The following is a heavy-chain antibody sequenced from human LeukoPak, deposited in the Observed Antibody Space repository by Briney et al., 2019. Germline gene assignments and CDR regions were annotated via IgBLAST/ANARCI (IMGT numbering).Heavy chain of an antibody. CDR1: GFTFSSYG. CDR3: AKRGVVIRVVLVGFHKEAYYFDS. D-gene: IGHD3-10*01. V-gene: IGHV3-33*06. J-gene: IGHJ4*02. CDR2: IWYDGSNK. Sequence: PGRSLRLSCAASGFTFSSYGMHWVRQAPGKGLEGVAVIWYDGSNKDYADSVKGRFTISRDNSKNTLYLQMNTLRAEDTAVYFCAKRGVVIRVVLVGFHKEAYYFDSWGQGALVTVSS.